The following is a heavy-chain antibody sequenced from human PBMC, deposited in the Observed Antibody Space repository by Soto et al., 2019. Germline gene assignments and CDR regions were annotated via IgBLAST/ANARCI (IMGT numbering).Heavy chain of an antibody. V-gene: IGHV3-23*01. CDR1: GFTFSSYA. Sequence: GGSLRLSCAASGFTFSSYAMSWVRQAPGKGLEWVSAISGSGGSTYYADSVKGRFTISRDNSKNTLYLQMNSLRAEDTAVYYCAKDLGRAIFGVDVNMDVWGKGTTVTVSS. CDR3: AKDLGRAIFGVDVNMDV. CDR2: ISGSGGST. J-gene: IGHJ6*03. D-gene: IGHD3-3*01.